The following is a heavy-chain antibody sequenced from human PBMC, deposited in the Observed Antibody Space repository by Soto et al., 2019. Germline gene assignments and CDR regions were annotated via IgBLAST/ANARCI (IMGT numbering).Heavy chain of an antibody. CDR1: GGSISSSSYY. CDR3: ARHMGYLGYCSGGSCYGGDYFDY. V-gene: IGHV4-39*01. D-gene: IGHD2-15*01. CDR2: IYYSGST. Sequence: QLQLQESGPGLVKPSETLSLTCTVSGGSISSSSYYWGWIRQPPGKGLEWIGSIYYSGSTYYNPSLKSRVTISVDTSKNQFSLKLSSVTAADTAVYYCARHMGYLGYCSGGSCYGGDYFDYWGQGTLVTVSS. J-gene: IGHJ4*02.